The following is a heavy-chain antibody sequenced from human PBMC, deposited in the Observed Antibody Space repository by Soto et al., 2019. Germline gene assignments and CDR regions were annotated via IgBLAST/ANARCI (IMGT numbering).Heavy chain of an antibody. V-gene: IGHV1-69*06. D-gene: IGHD5-18*01. CDR3: AIPHWIQLWSTYYYGMDV. J-gene: IGHJ6*02. Sequence: QVQLVQSGAEVKKPGSSVKVSCKASGGTFSSYAISWVRQAPGQGLEWMGGIIPIFGTANYAQKFQGRVTITADKSTSTAYMELSSLRSEDTAVYYRAIPHWIQLWSTYYYGMDVWGQGTTVTVSS. CDR1: GGTFSSYA. CDR2: IIPIFGTA.